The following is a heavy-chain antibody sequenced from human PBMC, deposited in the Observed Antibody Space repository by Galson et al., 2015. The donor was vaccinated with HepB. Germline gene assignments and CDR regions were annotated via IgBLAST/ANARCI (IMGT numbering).Heavy chain of an antibody. D-gene: IGHD6-13*01. CDR3: AKDHSSNWYVPDY. V-gene: IGHV3-23*01. Sequence: SLRLSCAASGFTFSNYAMSWVRQAPGKGLEWVSSISGSGAGTYYADSVKGRFTISRDNSKNTLYLQMDSLRAEDTAVYYCAKDHSSNWYVPDYWGQGTLVTVSS. CDR2: ISGSGAGT. CDR1: GFTFSNYA. J-gene: IGHJ4*02.